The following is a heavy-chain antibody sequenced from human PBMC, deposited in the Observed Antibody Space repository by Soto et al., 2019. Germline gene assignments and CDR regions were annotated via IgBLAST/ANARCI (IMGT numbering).Heavy chain of an antibody. J-gene: IGHJ6*03. CDR2: IYYSGST. D-gene: IGHD3-3*01. CDR3: ASRITIFGVVITDYMDV. CDR1: GGSIISGGYC. Sequence: TLSHTCTFSGGSIISGGYCWSWIRKHPGKGLEWIGYIYYSGSTYYNPSLKSRVTMSVDTSKNQFSLKLSSVTAADTAVYYCASRITIFGVVITDYMDVWGKGTTVTSP. V-gene: IGHV4-31*03.